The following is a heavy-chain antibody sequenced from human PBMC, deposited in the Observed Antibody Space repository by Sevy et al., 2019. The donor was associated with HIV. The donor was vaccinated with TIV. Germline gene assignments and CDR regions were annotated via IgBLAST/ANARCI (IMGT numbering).Heavy chain of an antibody. CDR3: AKEGGGYYYDSSGLFDY. CDR2: ISGSGYLT. D-gene: IGHD3-22*01. J-gene: IGHJ4*02. CDR1: GFTFSSYA. Sequence: GSLRLSCAASGFTFSSYAMSWVRQAPGKGLEWVSAISGSGYLTYYTDSVKGRFTISRDNSKKTLYLQMNSRRAEDTAVYYCAKEGGGYYYDSSGLFDYWGQGTLVTVSS. V-gene: IGHV3-23*01.